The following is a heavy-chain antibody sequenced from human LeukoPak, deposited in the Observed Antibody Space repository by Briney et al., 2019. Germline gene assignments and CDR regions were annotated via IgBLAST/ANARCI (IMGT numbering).Heavy chain of an antibody. J-gene: IGHJ6*02. D-gene: IGHD3-3*01. CDR2: IYYSGST. CDR3: ARGRKITISAEYYYYGMDV. V-gene: IGHV4-30-4*01. CDR1: GGSISSGDYY. Sequence: SETLSLTCTVSGGSISSGDYYWSWIRQPPGKGLEWIGYIYYSGSTYYNPSLKSRVTISVDTSKNQFSLKLSSVTAADTAVYYCARGRKITISAEYYYYGMDVWGQGTTVTVSS.